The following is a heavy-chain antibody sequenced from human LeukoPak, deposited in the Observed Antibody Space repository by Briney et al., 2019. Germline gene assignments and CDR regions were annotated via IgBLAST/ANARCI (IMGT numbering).Heavy chain of an antibody. Sequence: PSETLSLTCTVSGGSISSSIYYWGWIRQPPGKGLEWIGSIYYSGSTYYNPSLKSRVTLSVDTSKNQFSLKLSSVTAADTAVYYCAPPLGGLVRCSSTSCYRFDYWGQGTLVTVSS. CDR2: IYYSGST. V-gene: IGHV4-39*01. D-gene: IGHD2-2*02. CDR3: APPLGGLVRCSSTSCYRFDY. CDR1: GGSISSSIYY. J-gene: IGHJ4*02.